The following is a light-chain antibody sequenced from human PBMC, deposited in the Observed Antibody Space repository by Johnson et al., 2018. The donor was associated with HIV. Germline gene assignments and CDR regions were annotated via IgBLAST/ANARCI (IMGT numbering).Light chain of an antibody. J-gene: IGLJ1*01. CDR1: SSNIGNNY. CDR3: GTWDSSLSAARV. Sequence: QPVLTQPPSVSAAPGQKVTISCSGSSSNIGNNYVSWYQQLPGTAPKLLIYDNNKRPSGIPDRFSGSKSGTSATLGITGLQTGDEADYYCGTWDSSLSAARVFGTGTKVTVL. V-gene: IGLV1-51*01. CDR2: DNN.